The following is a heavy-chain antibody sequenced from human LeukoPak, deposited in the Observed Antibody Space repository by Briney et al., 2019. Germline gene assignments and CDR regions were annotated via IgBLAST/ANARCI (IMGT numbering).Heavy chain of an antibody. CDR2: IVVGSGNT. J-gene: IGHJ6*03. D-gene: IGHD6-13*01. Sequence: SVKVSCKASGFTFTSSAVQWVRQARGQRLEWIGWIVVGSGNTNYAQKFQERVTITRDMSTSTAYMELSSLRSEDTAVYYCAADWVAAAGALRYYYYMDVWGKGTTVTVSS. CDR3: AADWVAAAGALRYYYYMDV. CDR1: GFTFTSSA. V-gene: IGHV1-58*01.